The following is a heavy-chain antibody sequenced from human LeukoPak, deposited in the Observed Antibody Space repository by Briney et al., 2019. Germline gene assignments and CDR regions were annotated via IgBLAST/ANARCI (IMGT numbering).Heavy chain of an antibody. J-gene: IGHJ4*02. CDR3: SRDIVVVVAATRDDY. D-gene: IGHD2-15*01. V-gene: IGHV3-23*01. CDR2: ISPSGDIT. Sequence: GGSLRLSCAGSGFTFSSHAMGWVRQAPGKGLEWVSGISPSGDITYYADSVKGRFTISSDNSKNTLFLQMNSLRSENTAIYYCSRDIVVVVAATRDDYWGQGTLVTVSS. CDR1: GFTFSSHA.